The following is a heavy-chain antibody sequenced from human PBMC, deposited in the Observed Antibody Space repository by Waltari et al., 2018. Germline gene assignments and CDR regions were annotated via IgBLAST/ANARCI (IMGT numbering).Heavy chain of an antibody. Sequence: EVMLVASGAGLLQTGGSLRLSCAASGFTVSSNYLSWVRQAPGEGLEWVSVFYSGGSTSYADSVKGLLTISRDNSKNTLYLQMNSLRAEDTAVYYCARVFGTTGDGMDVWGQGTTVTVSS. CDR3: ARVFGTTGDGMDV. CDR1: GFTVSSNY. V-gene: IGHV3-53*01. J-gene: IGHJ6*02. CDR2: FYSGGST. D-gene: IGHD4-17*01.